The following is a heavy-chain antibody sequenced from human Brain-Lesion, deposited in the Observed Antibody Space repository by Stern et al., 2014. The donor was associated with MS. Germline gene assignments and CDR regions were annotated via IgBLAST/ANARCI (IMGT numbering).Heavy chain of an antibody. J-gene: IGHJ4*02. CDR3: ARDYGDLEFDL. Sequence: LVESGPGLVKPSQTLSLTCTVSGGPISSHSYYWSWIRQPAGKGLEWIGRIYASGNTNYNPSLKSRVSISVDTSKNQLSLRLSSVTASDTAVYYCARDYGDLEFDLWGQGTLVTVSS. D-gene: IGHD4-17*01. CDR2: IYASGNT. CDR1: GGPISSHSYY. V-gene: IGHV4-61*02.